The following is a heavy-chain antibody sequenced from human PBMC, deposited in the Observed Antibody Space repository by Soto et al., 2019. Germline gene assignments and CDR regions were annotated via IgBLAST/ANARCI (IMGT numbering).Heavy chain of an antibody. J-gene: IGHJ3*02. CDR3: AKDKTIYWLLGLISFDI. CDR1: GFTFSSYA. CDR2: ISGSGGST. D-gene: IGHD3-22*01. Sequence: EVQLLESGGGLVQPGGSLRLSCAASGFTFSSYAMSWVRQAPGKGLEWVSAISGSGGSTYYADSVKGRFTISRDNSKNTLYLQMDSLRAEDTAVYYCAKDKTIYWLLGLISFDIWGQGTMVTVSS. V-gene: IGHV3-23*01.